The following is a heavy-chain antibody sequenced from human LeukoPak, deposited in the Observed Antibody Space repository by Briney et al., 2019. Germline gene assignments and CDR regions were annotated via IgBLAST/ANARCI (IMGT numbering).Heavy chain of an antibody. CDR2: ISADGGTT. J-gene: IGHJ4*02. D-gene: IGHD2-15*01. Sequence: GGSLRLSCAASGITFSAYAMNWVRQAPGKGLEWVSGISADGGTTYYGDSVKGRFTISRDNSKNLFYLQMNSLRGEDTALYYCTKGGGGHCSGGFCSNFDYWGQGALVTVSS. CDR3: TKGGGGHCSGGFCSNFDY. CDR1: GITFSAYA. V-gene: IGHV3-23*01.